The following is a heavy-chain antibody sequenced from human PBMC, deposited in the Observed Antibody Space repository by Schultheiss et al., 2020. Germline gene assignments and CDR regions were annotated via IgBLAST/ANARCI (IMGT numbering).Heavy chain of an antibody. V-gene: IGHV3-30*18. CDR3: AKRLEWWNA. Sequence: GGSLRLSCAASGFTFSSYGMHWVRQAPGKGLEWVAVISYDGSNKYYADSVKGRFTISRDNSKNTLYLQMNSLRAEDTAVYYCAKRLEWWNAWGQGTLVTVSS. CDR1: GFTFSSYG. CDR2: ISYDGSNK. D-gene: IGHD3-3*01. J-gene: IGHJ4*02.